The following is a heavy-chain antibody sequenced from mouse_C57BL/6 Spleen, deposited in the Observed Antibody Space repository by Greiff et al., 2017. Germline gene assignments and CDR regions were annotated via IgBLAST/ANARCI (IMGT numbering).Heavy chain of an antibody. V-gene: IGHV1-66*01. D-gene: IGHD2-2*01. J-gene: IGHJ1*03. CDR1: GYSFTSYY. Sequence: QVQLQQSGPELVKPGASVKISCKASGYSFTSYYIHWVKQRPGQGLEWIGWIYPGSGNTKYNEKFKGKATLTADTSSSTAYMQLSSLTSEDSAVYYCAEWLRWYFDVWGTGTTVTVSS. CDR2: IYPGSGNT. CDR3: AEWLRWYFDV.